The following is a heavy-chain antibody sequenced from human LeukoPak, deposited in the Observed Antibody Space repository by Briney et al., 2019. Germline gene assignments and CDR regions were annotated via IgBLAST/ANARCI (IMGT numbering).Heavy chain of an antibody. CDR2: ISSSSSYI. CDR1: EFTFSSYW. J-gene: IGHJ4*02. V-gene: IGHV3-21*01. D-gene: IGHD1-26*01. Sequence: GGSLRLSCEASEFTFSSYWMHWVRQAPGKGLEWVSSISSSSSYIYYADSVKGRFTISRDNAKNSLYLQMNSLRAEDTAVYYCARDIVGATFDYWGQGTLVTVSS. CDR3: ARDIVGATFDY.